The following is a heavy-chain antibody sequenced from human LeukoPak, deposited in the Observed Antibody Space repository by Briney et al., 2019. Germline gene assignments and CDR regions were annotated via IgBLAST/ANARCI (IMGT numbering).Heavy chain of an antibody. D-gene: IGHD2-2*01. J-gene: IGHJ4*02. CDR1: GFTFSSYA. V-gene: IGHV3-49*04. Sequence: PGGSLRLSCAASGFTFSSYAVSWVRQAPGKGLEWVGFIRSNGYGGTTEYAASVKGRFTISRDDSKSIAYLQMNSLNTEDTAVYYCGGPSIDIVVLPAWGQGTLVTVSS. CDR3: GGPSIDIVVLPA. CDR2: IRSNGYGGTT.